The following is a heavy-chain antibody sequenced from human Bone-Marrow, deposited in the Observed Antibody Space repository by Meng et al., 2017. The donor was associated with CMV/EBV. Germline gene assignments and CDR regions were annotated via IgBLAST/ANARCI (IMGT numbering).Heavy chain of an antibody. CDR3: ARANIAAAGHFDY. V-gene: IGHV3-74*01. CDR2: INSDGSST. D-gene: IGHD6-13*01. Sequence: LKISCAASGFTFSSYWMHWVRQAPGKGLVWVSRINSDGSSTSYADSVKGRFTISRDNAKNSLYLQMNSLRAEDTALYYCARANIAAAGHFDYWGQGTLVTVSS. CDR1: GFTFSSYW. J-gene: IGHJ4*02.